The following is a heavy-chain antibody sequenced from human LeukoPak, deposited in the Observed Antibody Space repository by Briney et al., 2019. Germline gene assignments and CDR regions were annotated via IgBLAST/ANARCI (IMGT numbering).Heavy chain of an antibody. Sequence: GGSLKLSCAASGFTFSSYGMHWVRQAPAKGLEWVAVIWYDGSNKYYADSVKGRFTISRDNSTNTLYLQMNSLRAEDTAVYYCARGNAGHYFVYWGQGTLVTVSS. J-gene: IGHJ4*02. CDR1: GFTFSSYG. CDR3: ARGNAGHYFVY. V-gene: IGHV3-33*01. CDR2: IWYDGSNK.